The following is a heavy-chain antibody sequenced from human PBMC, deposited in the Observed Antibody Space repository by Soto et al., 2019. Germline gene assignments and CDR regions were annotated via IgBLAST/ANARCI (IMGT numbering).Heavy chain of an antibody. CDR2: IYYSGST. D-gene: IGHD2-15*01. CDR3: ARGGGWSSNPFDY. CDR1: GGSISSSSYY. V-gene: IGHV4-39*01. Sequence: QLQLQESGPGLVKPSETLSLTCTVSGGSISSSSYYWGWIRQPPGKGLEWIGSIYYSGSTYYNPSLKSRVTISVDTSKNQFSLKLSSVTAADTAVYYCARGGGWSSNPFDYWGQGTLVTVSS. J-gene: IGHJ4*02.